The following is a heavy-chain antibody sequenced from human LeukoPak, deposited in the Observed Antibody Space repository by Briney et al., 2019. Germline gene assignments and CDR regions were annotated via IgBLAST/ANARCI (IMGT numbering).Heavy chain of an antibody. CDR1: GFTFSSYE. CDR3: AELGITMIGGV. J-gene: IGHJ6*04. V-gene: IGHV3-48*03. D-gene: IGHD3-10*02. CDR2: ISSSGSTI. Sequence: GTLTLTCAASGFTFSSYEMNWVRQAPGKGLEWVSYISSSGSTIYYADSVKGRFTISRDNAKNSLYLQMNGLRAEDTAVYYCAELGITMIGGVWGKGTTVTISS.